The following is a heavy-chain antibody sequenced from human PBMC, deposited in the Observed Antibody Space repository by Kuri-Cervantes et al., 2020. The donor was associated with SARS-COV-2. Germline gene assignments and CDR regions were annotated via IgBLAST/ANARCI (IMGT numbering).Heavy chain of an antibody. CDR2: ISSSSSTI. CDR3: ARGPYYDFWSGYLSVYYYYMDV. CDR1: GFTFSSYS. J-gene: IGHJ6*03. V-gene: IGHV3-48*01. D-gene: IGHD3-3*01. Sequence: GGSLRLSCAASGFTFSSYSMNWVRQAPGKGLEWVSYISSSSSTIYYADSVKGRFTISRDNAKNSLYLQMNSLRAEDTAVYYCARGPYYDFWSGYLSVYYYYMDVWGKGTTVTVSS.